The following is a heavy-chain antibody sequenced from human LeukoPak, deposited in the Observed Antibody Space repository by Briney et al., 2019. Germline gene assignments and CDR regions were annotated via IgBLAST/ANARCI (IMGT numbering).Heavy chain of an antibody. Sequence: GMPLRLPCAASGFIFSSYGMHWVRPAPGKGLQWVAVIWYDGSNKYYADSVKGRFTISRDNSKNTLYLQMNSLRAEDTAVYYCAREDGFGYFDYWGQGTLVTVSS. D-gene: IGHD3-10*01. CDR1: GFIFSSYG. V-gene: IGHV3-33*01. CDR2: IWYDGSNK. CDR3: AREDGFGYFDY. J-gene: IGHJ4*02.